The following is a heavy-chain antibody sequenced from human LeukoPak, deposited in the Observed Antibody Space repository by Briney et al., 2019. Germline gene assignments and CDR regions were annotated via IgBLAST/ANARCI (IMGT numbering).Heavy chain of an antibody. CDR3: ARARLRWRDYFDY. D-gene: IGHD4-23*01. V-gene: IGHV3-74*01. CDR1: GFTFSSYA. CDR2: INSDGSST. Sequence: PGGSLRLSCAASGFTFSSYAMHWVRQAPGKGLVWVSRINSDGSSTSYADSVKGRFTISRDNAKNTLYLQMNSLRAEDTAVYYCARARLRWRDYFDYWGQGTLVTVSS. J-gene: IGHJ4*02.